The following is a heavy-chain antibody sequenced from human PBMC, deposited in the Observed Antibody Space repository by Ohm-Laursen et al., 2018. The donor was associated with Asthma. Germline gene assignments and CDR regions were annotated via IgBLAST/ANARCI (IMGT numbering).Heavy chain of an antibody. Sequence: SETLSLTCTVSGGSIGHYYWSWIRQPPGKGLEWIGYIYYTESTNYNPSLKSRVTISVDTSESQFSLKLSSVTAADTAVYYCARDHVGSNTNYYYGMDVWGQGTTVTVSS. J-gene: IGHJ6*02. CDR1: GGSIGHYY. CDR3: ARDHVGSNTNYYYGMDV. V-gene: IGHV4-59*01. CDR2: IYYTEST. D-gene: IGHD5-24*01.